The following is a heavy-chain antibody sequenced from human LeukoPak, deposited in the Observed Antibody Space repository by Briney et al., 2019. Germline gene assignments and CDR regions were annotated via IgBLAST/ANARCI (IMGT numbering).Heavy chain of an antibody. CDR3: AKVGTDLRIVY. CDR1: GFTFDDYA. Sequence: PGRSLRLSCAASGFTFDDYAMHWVRQAPGKGLEWVSGISWNSGSIGYADSVKGRFTISRDNAKNSLYLQMNSLRAEDTALYYCAKVGTDLRIVYWGQGTLVTVSS. CDR2: ISWNSGSI. V-gene: IGHV3-9*01. J-gene: IGHJ4*02.